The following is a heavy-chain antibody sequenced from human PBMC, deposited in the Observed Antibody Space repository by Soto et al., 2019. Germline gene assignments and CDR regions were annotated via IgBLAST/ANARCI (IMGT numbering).Heavy chain of an antibody. D-gene: IGHD6-6*01. Sequence: ETLSLTCTVSGGSISSYYWSWIRQPPGKGLEWIGYIYYSGSTNYNPSLKSRVTISVDTSKNQFSLKLSSVTAADTAVYYCARDRGGSSSLGGYYYYYGMDVWGQGTTVTVSS. CDR1: GGSISSYY. CDR3: ARDRGGSSSLGGYYYYYGMDV. J-gene: IGHJ6*02. CDR2: IYYSGST. V-gene: IGHV4-59*01.